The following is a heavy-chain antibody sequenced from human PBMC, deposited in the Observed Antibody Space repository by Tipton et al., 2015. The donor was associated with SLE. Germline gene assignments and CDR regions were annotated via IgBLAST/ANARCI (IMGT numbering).Heavy chain of an antibody. D-gene: IGHD2-8*01. CDR1: GGSVSSPY. J-gene: IGHJ5*02. CDR2: IHYSGST. Sequence: TLSLTCTVSGGSVSSPYWNWIRQPPGKGLEWIGYIHYSGSTKYSPSLKSRVSISLDTSKTQFSLKLTSVTAADTAVYYCARDGRGYCSNNGCSEYNWFDPWGQGTLVTVSS. V-gene: IGHV4-59*02. CDR3: ARDGRGYCSNNGCSEYNWFDP.